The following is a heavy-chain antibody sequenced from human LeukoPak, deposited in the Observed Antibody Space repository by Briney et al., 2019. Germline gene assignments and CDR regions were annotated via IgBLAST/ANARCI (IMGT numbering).Heavy chain of an antibody. Sequence: GGSLRPSCAASGFTFIDYDMHWVRQVIGKGLEWVSAIGIRGDTHYSGSVKGRFTISRENAESYLYLQMNSLRAEDTAVYYCARGGIQVSGIDEFDYWGQGTLVTVSS. CDR3: ARGGIQVSGIDEFDY. D-gene: IGHD6-19*01. J-gene: IGHJ4*02. CDR2: IGIRGDT. V-gene: IGHV3-13*01. CDR1: GFTFIDYD.